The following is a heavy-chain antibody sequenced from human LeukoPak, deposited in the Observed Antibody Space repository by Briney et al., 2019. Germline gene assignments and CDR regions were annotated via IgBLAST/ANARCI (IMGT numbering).Heavy chain of an antibody. Sequence: GGTLTLSCAASGFTFSNDWMHWVRQAPGKGLVWVSLIKSDGSTIYTDSVKGRVTISRDNAKTTIYLQMNSLRAEDTAVYYCASTLGVAAPFDYWGQGTLVTVSS. CDR3: ASTLGVAAPFDY. J-gene: IGHJ4*02. D-gene: IGHD6-19*01. CDR2: IKSDGST. CDR1: GFTFSNDW. V-gene: IGHV3-74*01.